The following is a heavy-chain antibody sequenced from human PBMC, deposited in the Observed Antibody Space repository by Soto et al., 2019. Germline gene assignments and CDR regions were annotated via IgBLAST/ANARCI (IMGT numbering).Heavy chain of an antibody. J-gene: IGHJ6*02. CDR3: ARDPATYYDFWSCYSYYYYYGMDV. D-gene: IGHD3-3*01. CDR2: IIPIFGTA. V-gene: IGHV1-69*13. Sequence: SVKVSCKASGGTFSSYAISWVRQAPGQGLEWMGGIIPIFGTANYAQKFQGRVTITADESTSTAYMELSSLRSEDTAVYYCARDPATYYDFWSCYSYYYYYGMDVWGQGTTVTVSS. CDR1: GGTFSSYA.